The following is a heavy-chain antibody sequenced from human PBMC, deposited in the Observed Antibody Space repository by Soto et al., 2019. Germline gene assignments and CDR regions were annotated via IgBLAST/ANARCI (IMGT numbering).Heavy chain of an antibody. J-gene: IGHJ4*02. CDR1: GGSISSSSYY. CDR2: IYYSGST. Sequence: KPSETLSLTCTVSGGSISSSSYYWGWIRQPPGKGLEWIGSIYYSGSTYYNPSLKSRVTISVDTSKNQFSLKLSSVTAADTALYFCARQRTSVVTQAYFDVWGPGSLVTVSS. CDR3: ARQRTSVVTQAYFDV. D-gene: IGHD2-21*02. V-gene: IGHV4-39*01.